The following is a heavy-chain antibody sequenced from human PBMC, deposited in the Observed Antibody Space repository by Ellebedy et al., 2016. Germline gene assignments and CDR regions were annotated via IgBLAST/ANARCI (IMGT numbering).Heavy chain of an antibody. V-gene: IGHV3-30*03. CDR2: VSSDGTYK. Sequence: GGSLRLSCAASGFTFSSYGMHWVRQAPGKGLEWVAIVSSDGTYKYYADSVKGRFTVSRDNFKNMMYLQMNSLRAEDTAVYYCARGIRYYDSSGNNDEIDCWGQGTLVTVSS. CDR3: ARGIRYYDSSGNNDEIDC. J-gene: IGHJ4*02. CDR1: GFTFSSYG. D-gene: IGHD3-22*01.